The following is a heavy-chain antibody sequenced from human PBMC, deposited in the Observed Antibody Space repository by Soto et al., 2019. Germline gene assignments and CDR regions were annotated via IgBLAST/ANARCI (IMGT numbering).Heavy chain of an antibody. J-gene: IGHJ4*02. CDR1: VFTLSSYA. V-gene: IGHV3-23*01. CDR3: AKDQNYYGSGSYYNY. CDR2: ISGSGGST. D-gene: IGHD3-10*01. Sequence: PGGSLRLSCAASVFTLSSYAMSWVRQAPGNGLEWVSTISGSGGSTYYPDSVKGRFTISRDNSKNTLYLQMNSLRAEDMAIYYCAKDQNYYGSGSYYNYWGRGTLVTVSS.